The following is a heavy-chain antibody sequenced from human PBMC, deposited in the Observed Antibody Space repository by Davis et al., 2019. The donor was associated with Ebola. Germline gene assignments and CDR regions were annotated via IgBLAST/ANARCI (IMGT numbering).Heavy chain of an antibody. CDR2: IYSGGST. J-gene: IGHJ4*02. Sequence: GESLKISCAVSGFSVSSNYMSWVRQAPGKGLEWVSVIYSGGSTYYADSVKGRFTISRDNSKNTLYLQMNSLRAEDTAVYYCRGSSLIWFGELFPDYWGQGTLVTVSS. CDR3: RGSSLIWFGELFPDY. D-gene: IGHD3-10*01. CDR1: GFSVSSNY. V-gene: IGHV3-66*01.